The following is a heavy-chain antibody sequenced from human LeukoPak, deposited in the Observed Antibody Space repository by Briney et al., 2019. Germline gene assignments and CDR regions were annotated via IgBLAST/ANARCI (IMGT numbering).Heavy chain of an antibody. Sequence: GGSLGLSCAASGFTFRDYWMSWVRRAPGKGLEWVANINQDGSEKYYVASVRGRFTISRDNAKNSVYLQMNSLRAEDTAVYYCASASTGRGGMDVWGQGTTVTVSS. CDR1: GFTFRDYW. D-gene: IGHD3-16*01. V-gene: IGHV3-7*01. CDR3: ASASTGRGGMDV. J-gene: IGHJ6*02. CDR2: INQDGSEK.